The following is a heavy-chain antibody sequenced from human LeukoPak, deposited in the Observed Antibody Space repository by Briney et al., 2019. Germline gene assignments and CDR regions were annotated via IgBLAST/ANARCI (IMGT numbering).Heavy chain of an antibody. V-gene: IGHV1-69*05. CDR2: IIPIFGTA. CDR1: GGTFSSYA. Sequence: ASVKVSCKASGGTFSSYAISWVRQAPGQGLEWMGGIIPIFGTANYAQKFQGRVTITTDESTSTAYMELSSLRPEDTAVYYCARSAAIAAATGSFDYWGQGTLVTVSS. J-gene: IGHJ4*02. CDR3: ARSAAIAAATGSFDY. D-gene: IGHD6-13*01.